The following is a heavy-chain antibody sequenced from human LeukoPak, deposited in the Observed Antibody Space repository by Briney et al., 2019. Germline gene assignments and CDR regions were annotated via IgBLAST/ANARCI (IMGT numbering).Heavy chain of an antibody. CDR3: AKQGAPSYWYFDL. D-gene: IGHD3-16*01. J-gene: IGHJ2*01. CDR2: ISSNGGST. V-gene: IGHV3-64D*06. CDR1: GFTFSRYA. Sequence: PGGSLRLSCSASGFTFSRYAMHWVRQAPGKGLEYVSGISSNGGSTYYADSVKGRFTISRDNSKNALYLQMSSLRAEDTAVYYCAKQGAPSYWYFDLWGRGTLVTVSS.